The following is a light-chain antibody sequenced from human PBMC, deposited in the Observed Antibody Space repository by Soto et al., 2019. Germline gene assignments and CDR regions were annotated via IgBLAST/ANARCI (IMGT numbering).Light chain of an antibody. CDR2: EVN. V-gene: IGLV2-8*01. CDR3: SSHAGSINVA. Sequence: QSALTQPASLSGSPGQSITISCTGTSSDIGAYDYVSWYQHHPGKAPQLMIYEVNKRPSGVSDRFSGSKSGNTASLTVSGLRAEDEADYYCSSHAGSINVAFGGGTKLTVL. CDR1: SSDIGAYDY. J-gene: IGLJ2*01.